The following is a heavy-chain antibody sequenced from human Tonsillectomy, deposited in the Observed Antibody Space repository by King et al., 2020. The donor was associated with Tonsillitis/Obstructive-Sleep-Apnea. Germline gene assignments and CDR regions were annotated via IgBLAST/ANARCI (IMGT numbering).Heavy chain of an antibody. V-gene: IGHV1-69*10. D-gene: IGHD4-17*01. CDR1: GGTFSSHA. CDR3: ARAVYGDYNWYGLDV. J-gene: IGHJ6*02. Sequence: QVQLVESGAEVKKPGSSEKVSCKASGGTFSSHAISWVRQAPGQGLEWMGAIIPILGIVNYAQKFQGRVTITADKSTSTAYMELSSLTSEDTAVYYCARAVYGDYNWYGLDVWGQGTPVTVSS. CDR2: IIPILGIV.